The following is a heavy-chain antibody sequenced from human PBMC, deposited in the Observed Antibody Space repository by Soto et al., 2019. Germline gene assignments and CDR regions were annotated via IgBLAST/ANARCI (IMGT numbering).Heavy chain of an antibody. CDR2: VFSRVSA. CDR3: ERDGLTTGDT. V-gene: IGHV4-4*07. CDR1: GVSVRSYT. D-gene: IGHD2-21*02. Sequence: ETLSLTCIVSGVSVRSYTLSWVRQPANKGPEWIGRVFSRVSATYNPSLKSRVSISMDTPENRISLKLDSLTTTNAGVYFFERDGLTTGDTWGPGTLVTVSS. J-gene: IGHJ4*02.